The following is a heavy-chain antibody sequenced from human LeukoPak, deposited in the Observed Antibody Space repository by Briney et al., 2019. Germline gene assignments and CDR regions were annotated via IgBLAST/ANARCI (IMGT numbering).Heavy chain of an antibody. D-gene: IGHD3-9*01. CDR3: VRDKGFGDWGMDV. CDR1: GFTFSSYG. J-gene: IGHJ6*02. Sequence: GGSLRLSCAASGFTFSSYGMHWVRQAPGKGLEWVANIKQDGSEKYYVDSVKGRFTISRDNAKNSLYLQMNSLRAEDTAVYYCVRDKGFGDWGMDVWGQGTTVTVSS. V-gene: IGHV3-7*01. CDR2: IKQDGSEK.